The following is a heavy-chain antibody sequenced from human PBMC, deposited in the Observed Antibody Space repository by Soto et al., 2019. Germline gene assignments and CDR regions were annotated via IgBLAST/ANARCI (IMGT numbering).Heavy chain of an antibody. Sequence: PGGSLRLSCAVSGFTVSNNYMSWVRQAPGKGLEWVSSISSSSSYIYYADSVKGRFTISRDNAKNSLYLQMNSLRAEDTAVYYCSRGPTTVTHFDYWGQGTLVTVSS. J-gene: IGHJ4*02. CDR1: GFTVSNNY. CDR3: SRGPTTVTHFDY. V-gene: IGHV3-21*01. D-gene: IGHD4-17*01. CDR2: ISSSSSYI.